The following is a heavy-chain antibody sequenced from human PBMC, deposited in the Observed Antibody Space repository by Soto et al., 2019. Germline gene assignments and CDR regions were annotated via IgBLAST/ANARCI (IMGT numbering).Heavy chain of an antibody. D-gene: IGHD6-25*01. CDR3: ARPAATTYLYYQHGMDV. Sequence: QVQLVQSGAEVKKPGASVKVSCKASGYTFTSYYMHWVRQAPGQGLEWMGVIDPSAGSTTYAQKFQGRATMTRDTSTSTVYMELSRLKSEDTAVYYCARPAATTYLYYQHGMDVWGQGTTVTVSS. J-gene: IGHJ6*02. V-gene: IGHV1-46*01. CDR1: GYTFTSYY. CDR2: IDPSAGST.